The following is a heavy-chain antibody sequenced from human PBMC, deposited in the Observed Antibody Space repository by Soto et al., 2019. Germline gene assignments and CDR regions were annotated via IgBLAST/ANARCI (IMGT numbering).Heavy chain of an antibody. J-gene: IGHJ6*02. CDR2: ISYDGSNK. CDR1: GFTFSSYG. CDR3: AKDLARPPVPHYYYYGMDV. D-gene: IGHD6-6*01. V-gene: IGHV3-30*18. Sequence: GGSLRLSCAASGFTFSSYGMHWVRQAPGKGLEWVAVISYDGSNKYYADSVKGRFTISRDNSKNTLYLQMNSLRAEDTAVYYCAKDLARPPVPHYYYYGMDVWGQGTTVTVSS.